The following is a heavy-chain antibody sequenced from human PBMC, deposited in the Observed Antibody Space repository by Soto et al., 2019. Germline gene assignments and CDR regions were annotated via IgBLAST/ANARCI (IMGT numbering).Heavy chain of an antibody. V-gene: IGHV3-30-3*01. CDR3: AREASSSSWYRYYYYGMDV. J-gene: IGHJ6*02. D-gene: IGHD6-13*01. CDR1: GFTFSSYA. CDR2: ISYDGSNK. Sequence: ESGGGVVQPGRSLRLSCAASGFTFSSYAMHWVRQAPGKGLEWVAVISYDGSNKYYADSVKGRFTISRDNSKNTLYLQMNSLRAEDTAVYYCAREASSSSWYRYYYYGMDVWGQGTTVTVSS.